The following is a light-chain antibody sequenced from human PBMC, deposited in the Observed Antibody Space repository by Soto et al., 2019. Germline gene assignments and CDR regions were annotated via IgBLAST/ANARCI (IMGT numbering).Light chain of an antibody. V-gene: IGKV1-39*01. J-gene: IGKJ3*01. CDR2: AAS. Sequence: DIQMTQSPSSLSAFVGDRVTMTCRASQSISTYLNWYQQKPGKAPNLLIYAASSLQSGVPSRFSGSGSGTDFTLTISSLQPEDFATYYCQQTYSIPLPFGPGTRVDI. CDR1: QSISTY. CDR3: QQTYSIPLP.